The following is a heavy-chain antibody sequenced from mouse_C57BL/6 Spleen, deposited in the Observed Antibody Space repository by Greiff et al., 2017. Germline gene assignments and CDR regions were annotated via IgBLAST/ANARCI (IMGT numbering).Heavy chain of an antibody. D-gene: IGHD2-1*01. Sequence: VQLQQPGAELVKPGASVKLSCKASSYTFTSYWMHWVKQRPGKGLEWIGMIHPNSGSTNYNEKFKSKATLTVDKSASTAYMQLSSLTSEDSAVYYCADGNYCFAYWGQGTLVTVSA. CDR2: IHPNSGST. CDR1: SYTFTSYW. CDR3: ADGNYCFAY. V-gene: IGHV1-64*01. J-gene: IGHJ3*01.